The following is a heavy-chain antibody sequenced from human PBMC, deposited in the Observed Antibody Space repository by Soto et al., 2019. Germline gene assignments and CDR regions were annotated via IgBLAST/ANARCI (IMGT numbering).Heavy chain of an antibody. J-gene: IGHJ5*02. V-gene: IGHV3-30*18. D-gene: IGHD2-21*02. Sequence: QVQLVESGGGVVQPGRSLRLSCAASGFTFSSYGMHWVRQAPGKGLEWVAVISYDGSNKYYADSVKGRFTISRDNSKNTLYLQMNSLRAEDTAVYYCAKDRSVVVTAPNWFDPWGQGTLVTVSS. CDR3: AKDRSVVVTAPNWFDP. CDR1: GFTFSSYG. CDR2: ISYDGSNK.